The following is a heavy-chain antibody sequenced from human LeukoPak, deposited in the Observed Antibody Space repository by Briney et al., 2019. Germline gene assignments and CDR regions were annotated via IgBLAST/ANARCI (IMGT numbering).Heavy chain of an antibody. J-gene: IGHJ5*02. V-gene: IGHV3-23*01. Sequence: GGSLRLSCAASGFTFSNYAMSWVRQAPGKGLEWVSSISGSGGRTHYADSVRGRFTISRDNSKNTLYLQMDSLRAEDAAIYYCTSSSFDRWGQGILVAVSS. CDR2: ISGSGGRT. D-gene: IGHD6-6*01. CDR3: TSSSFDR. CDR1: GFTFSNYA.